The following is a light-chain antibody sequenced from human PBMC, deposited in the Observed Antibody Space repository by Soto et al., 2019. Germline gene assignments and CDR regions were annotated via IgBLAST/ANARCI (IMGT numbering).Light chain of an antibody. CDR1: SSDVGGYNY. V-gene: IGLV2-14*01. CDR2: EVT. J-gene: IGLJ3*02. Sequence: QYALTQPASVSGSPGQSITISCTGTSSDVGGYNYVSWYQQHPGKAPKLIIYEVTNRHSGVSNRFSGSKSGNTASLTISGLQAEDEADYYCSSYTTSSTHWVFGGGTKLTVL. CDR3: SSYTTSSTHWV.